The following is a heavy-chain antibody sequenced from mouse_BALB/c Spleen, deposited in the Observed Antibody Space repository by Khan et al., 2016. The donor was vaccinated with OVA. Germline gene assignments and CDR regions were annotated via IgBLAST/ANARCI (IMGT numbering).Heavy chain of an antibody. D-gene: IGHD1-1*01. CDR3: ARPPITTVVATSYWFFDV. J-gene: IGHJ1*01. CDR1: GFTFSSYA. Sequence: DVMLVESGGGLVQPGGSLKLSCVASGFTFSSYAMSWVRQTPEKRLEWVATISSGGNYTYYPASVKGRFTISRDNAKNTLYLQMSSLRSEDTAMYYCARPPITTVVATSYWFFDVWGAGTTVTVSS. CDR2: ISSGGNYT. V-gene: IGHV5-9-1*01.